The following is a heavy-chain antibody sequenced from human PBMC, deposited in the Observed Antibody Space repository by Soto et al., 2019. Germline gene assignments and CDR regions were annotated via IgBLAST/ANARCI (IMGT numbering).Heavy chain of an antibody. J-gene: IGHJ5*02. CDR2: IKQDGSEK. Sequence: EVQLVESGGGLVQPGGSLRLSCAASGFTFSSYWMRWVRQAPGKGLEWVANIKQDGSEKYYVDSVKGRFTISRDNAKNSLYLQMNSLRAEDTAVYYCARDIAVAANWFDPWGQGTLVTVSS. D-gene: IGHD6-19*01. CDR3: ARDIAVAANWFDP. CDR1: GFTFSSYW. V-gene: IGHV3-7*01.